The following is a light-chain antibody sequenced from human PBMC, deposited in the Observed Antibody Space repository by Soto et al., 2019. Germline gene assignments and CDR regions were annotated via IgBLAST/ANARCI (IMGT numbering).Light chain of an antibody. CDR2: EVS. V-gene: IGLV2-8*01. Sequence: QSALTQPPSASGSPGQSVTISCTGTSSDVGGYNYVSWYQQRPGKAPKLMIYEVSKRPSGVPDRFSGSKSGNTASLTVSGLQAEDEADYYCSSYAGIHRLVFGGGTKVTVL. J-gene: IGLJ3*02. CDR3: SSYAGIHRLV. CDR1: SSDVGGYNY.